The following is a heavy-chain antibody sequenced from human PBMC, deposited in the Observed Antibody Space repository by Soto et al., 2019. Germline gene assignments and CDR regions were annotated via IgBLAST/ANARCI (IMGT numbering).Heavy chain of an antibody. CDR3: ARDRNPDLYYHGMDV. CDR1: AYFFTAYY. CDR2: INPNTGAT. V-gene: IGHV1-2*02. Sequence: ASVKVSCRTSAYFFTAYYIHWVRQAPGQGLEWMGCINPNTGATSYPQKFQGRVTMPSDTSISTAYMELSSLLSDDTAVYYCARDRNPDLYYHGMDVWGQGTTVTVSS. J-gene: IGHJ6*02.